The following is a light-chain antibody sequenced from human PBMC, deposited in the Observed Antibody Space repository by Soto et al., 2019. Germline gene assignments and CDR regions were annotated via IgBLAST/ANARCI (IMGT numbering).Light chain of an antibody. Sequence: QLVLTQPPSVSGAPGQRVTISCAGSSSNIGAGYDVHWYQQLPGTAPKLLLTGNSYRPSGVPDRFSGSKSGASASLAITGLQAEDEADYYCQAYDSSLSGSVFGGGTQLTVL. J-gene: IGLJ2*01. V-gene: IGLV1-40*01. CDR1: SSNIGAGYD. CDR2: GNS. CDR3: QAYDSSLSGSV.